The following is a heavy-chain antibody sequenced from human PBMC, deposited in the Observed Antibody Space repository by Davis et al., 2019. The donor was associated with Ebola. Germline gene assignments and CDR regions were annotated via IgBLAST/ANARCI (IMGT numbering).Heavy chain of an antibody. D-gene: IGHD5-18*01. Sequence: GGSLRLSCAASGFTFSSYAMSWVRQAPGKGLEWVSVIYSGGSTYYADSVKGRFTISRDNSKNTLYLQMNSLRAEDTAVYYCAILSGRYSYGSFDYWGQGTLVTVSS. V-gene: IGHV3-53*01. CDR2: IYSGGST. CDR3: AILSGRYSYGSFDY. J-gene: IGHJ4*02. CDR1: GFTFSSYA.